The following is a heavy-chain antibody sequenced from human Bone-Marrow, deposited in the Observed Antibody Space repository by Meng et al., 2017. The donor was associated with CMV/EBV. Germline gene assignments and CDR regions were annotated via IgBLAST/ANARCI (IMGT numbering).Heavy chain of an antibody. J-gene: IGHJ4*02. V-gene: IGHV4-59*01. Sequence: SETLSLPCTVSGASIRGYYWSWFRQSPAKGLEWIGYIFYSGGATYNPSLQSRVTISIDTPKNQFFLQLNSVTAEDTAIYYCARGEGYNLWWGQGTLVTVSS. CDR3: ARGEGYNLW. CDR1: GASIRGYY. D-gene: IGHD5-24*01. CDR2: IFYSGGA.